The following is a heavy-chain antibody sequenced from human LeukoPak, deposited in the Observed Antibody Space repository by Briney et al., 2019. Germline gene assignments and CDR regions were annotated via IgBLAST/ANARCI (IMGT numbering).Heavy chain of an antibody. J-gene: IGHJ4*02. Sequence: PGGSLRLSCTASGFTFSGHWIHWVRQPPGMGLVWVSRINERGTDSMYAESVKGRFTISRDNAKNTVYLQMNSLRAEDTAVYYCVRGSGWLQSWYYFDYWGQGTLVTVSS. CDR1: GFTFSGHW. CDR2: INERGTDS. D-gene: IGHD5-24*01. CDR3: VRGSGWLQSWYYFDY. V-gene: IGHV3-74*03.